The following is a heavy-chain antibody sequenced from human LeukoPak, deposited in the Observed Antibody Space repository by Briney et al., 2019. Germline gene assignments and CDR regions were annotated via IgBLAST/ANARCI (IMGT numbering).Heavy chain of an antibody. D-gene: IGHD2-15*01. V-gene: IGHV1-18*01. CDR2: ISAYNGNR. CDR3: ARGYCSGGSCYWFDP. CDR1: GYTFTSDG. Sequence: ASVKVSCKASGYTFTSDGISWVRQAPGQGLEWMGWISAYNGNRNYAQKVEGRVTMTTDTSTNTAYMELRSLRSDDTALYYCARGYCSGGSCYWFDPWGQGTLVTVS. J-gene: IGHJ5*02.